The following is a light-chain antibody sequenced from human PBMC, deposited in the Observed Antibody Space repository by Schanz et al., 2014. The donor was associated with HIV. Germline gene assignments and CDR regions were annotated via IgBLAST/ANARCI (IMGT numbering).Light chain of an antibody. CDR2: DVT. J-gene: IGLJ1*01. CDR1: SSDVGGYNY. V-gene: IGLV2-11*01. Sequence: QSALTQPRSGSGSPGQSVTISCTGTSSDVGGYNYAPRYQQPPGKAPKLIIYDVTKRPSGVPDRFSGTKSGNTASLTISGLQADDEADYYCSSYTSSSTPYVFGTGTKLTVL. CDR3: SSYTSSSTPYV.